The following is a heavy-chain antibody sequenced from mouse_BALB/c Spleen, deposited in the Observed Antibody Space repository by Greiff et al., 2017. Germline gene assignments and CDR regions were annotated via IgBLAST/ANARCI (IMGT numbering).Heavy chain of an antibody. Sequence: VQLQQSGPELVKPGASVKISCKASGYTFTDYNMHWVKQSHGKSLECIGYIYPYNGGTGYNEKFKSKATLTVDNSSSTAYMELRSLTSEDSAVYYCARAYYGNDGFAYWGQGTLVTVSA. CDR2: IYPYNGGT. D-gene: IGHD2-9*01. CDR1: GYTFTDYN. CDR3: ARAYYGNDGFAY. J-gene: IGHJ3*01. V-gene: IGHV1S29*02.